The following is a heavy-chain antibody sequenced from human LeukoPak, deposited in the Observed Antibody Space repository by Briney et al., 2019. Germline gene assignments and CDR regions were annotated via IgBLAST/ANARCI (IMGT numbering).Heavy chain of an antibody. Sequence: ASVKVSCKASGYTFTSYDINWVRQATGQGLEWMGRINPNSGGTNYAQKFQGRVTMTRDTSISTAYMELSRLRSDDTAVYYCASAGRYSSGWYGSDWFDPWGQGTLVTVSS. CDR2: INPNSGGT. CDR1: GYTFTSYD. J-gene: IGHJ5*02. D-gene: IGHD6-19*01. V-gene: IGHV1-2*06. CDR3: ASAGRYSSGWYGSDWFDP.